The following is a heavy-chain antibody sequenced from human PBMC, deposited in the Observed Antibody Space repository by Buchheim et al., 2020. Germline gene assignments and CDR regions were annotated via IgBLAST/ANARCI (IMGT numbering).Heavy chain of an antibody. J-gene: IGHJ4*02. D-gene: IGHD3-10*01. CDR1: GGSLSSHY. CDR3: ARGFGSSTYTYRLDS. V-gene: IGHV4-59*11. Sequence: QVQLQESGPGLVKPSETLSLTCTVSGGSLSSHYWSWIRQPPGKGLEWIGYVSNTGSTYYNPSLKSRVTMSLETSTTQFSLQVTSMTAADTAVYYCARGFGSSTYTYRLDSWGPGTL. CDR2: VSNTGST.